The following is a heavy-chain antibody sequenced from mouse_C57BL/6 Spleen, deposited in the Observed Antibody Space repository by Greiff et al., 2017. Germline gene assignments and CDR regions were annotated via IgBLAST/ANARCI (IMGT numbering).Heavy chain of an antibody. CDR3: ARDGGYYPFAY. V-gene: IGHV3-6*01. CDR1: GYSITSGYY. D-gene: IGHD2-1*01. J-gene: IGHJ3*01. Sequence: EVKLMESGPGLVKPSQSLSLTCSVTGYSITSGYYWNWIRQFPGNKLEWMGYISYDGSNNYNPSLKNLISITRDTSKNQFFLKLNSVTTEDTATYYCARDGGYYPFAYWGQGTLVTVSA. CDR2: ISYDGSN.